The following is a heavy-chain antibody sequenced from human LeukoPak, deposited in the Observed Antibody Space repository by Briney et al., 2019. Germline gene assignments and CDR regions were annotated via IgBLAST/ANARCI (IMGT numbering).Heavy chain of an antibody. Sequence: QPGGSLRLSCAASGFTLSSRWMNWFRQAPGKGLEWVGNIKEDGTERHYVNSVRGRFTISRDNANNSLYLQMDSLRADDTAVYYCTRAIPGGRPVDASDYWGQGTLVTVSS. V-gene: IGHV3-7*01. CDR1: GFTLSSRW. J-gene: IGHJ4*02. CDR3: TRAIPGGRPVDASDY. D-gene: IGHD2-15*01. CDR2: IKEDGTER.